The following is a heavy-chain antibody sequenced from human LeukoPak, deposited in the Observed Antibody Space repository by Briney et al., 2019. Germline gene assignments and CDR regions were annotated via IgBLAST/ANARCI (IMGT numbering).Heavy chain of an antibody. V-gene: IGHV3-64*01. CDR3: ARDATNYHDSRGLGKPQFAS. J-gene: IGHJ4*02. Sequence: PGGSLRLSCAASGFSFSSYAMHWVRQAPGKGLEYVSAISSNGGSTDYANSVKGRFTISRDNSNNTLYLQMGSLRAEDMAVYYCARDATNYHDSRGLGKPQFASWGQGTLVSVSS. CDR2: ISSNGGST. CDR1: GFSFSSYA. D-gene: IGHD3-22*01.